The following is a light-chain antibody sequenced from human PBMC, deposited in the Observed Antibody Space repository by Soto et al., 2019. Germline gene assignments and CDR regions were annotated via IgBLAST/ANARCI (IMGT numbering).Light chain of an antibody. CDR1: QGVGTNY. CDR2: GAS. Sequence: EVVLTQSPGTLSLSPGEGATLCCVSSQGVGTNYLAWYQQKPGQAPRLLIFGASSRASGVPGRFSGSGSGTDFTLTISRLEPEDSAVYYCQQFINSPYMYIFGQGTKLEI. V-gene: IGKV3-20*01. J-gene: IGKJ2*01. CDR3: QQFINSPYMYI.